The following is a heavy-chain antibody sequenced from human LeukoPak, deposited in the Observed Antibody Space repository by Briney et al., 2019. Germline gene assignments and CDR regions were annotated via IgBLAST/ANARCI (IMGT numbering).Heavy chain of an antibody. V-gene: IGHV3-21*01. CDR2: ISSSSSYI. J-gene: IGHJ5*02. D-gene: IGHD6-19*01. CDR1: GFTFSSYS. Sequence: GGSLRLSCAASGFTFSSYSMNWVRQAPGKGLEWVSSISSSSSYIYYADSVKGRFTISRDNAKNSLYLQMNSLRAEDTAVYYCARKVAGTGSNWFDPWGQGTLVTVSS. CDR3: ARKVAGTGSNWFDP.